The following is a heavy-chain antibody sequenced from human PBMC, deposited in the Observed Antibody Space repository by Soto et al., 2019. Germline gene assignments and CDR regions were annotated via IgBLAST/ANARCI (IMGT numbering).Heavy chain of an antibody. CDR3: ARWTSSSRGWFDP. Sequence: SEPLSLTCTVYGGSISSYYWSWIRQPPGKGLEWIGYIYYSGITNYNPSLKSRVTISVDTSKNQFSLKLSSVTAADTAVYYCARWTSSSRGWFDPWGQGTLVTVSS. V-gene: IGHV4-59*01. D-gene: IGHD6-6*01. J-gene: IGHJ5*02. CDR1: GGSISSYY. CDR2: IYYSGIT.